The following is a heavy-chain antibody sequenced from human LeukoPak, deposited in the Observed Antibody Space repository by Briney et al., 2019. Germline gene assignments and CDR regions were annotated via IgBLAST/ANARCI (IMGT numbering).Heavy chain of an antibody. V-gene: IGHV1-18*01. D-gene: IGHD3-22*01. CDR3: ARDRFRSHYYDSSGHYYSGPRFDY. J-gene: IGHJ4*02. CDR1: GYTFISYG. CDR2: ISAYNGNT. Sequence: ASVKVPFKASGYTFISYGISWVRQAPGQGLEWMGWISAYNGNTNYPQKLQGRVTMTTDTSTSTAYMELRSLRSDDTAVYYCARDRFRSHYYDSSGHYYSGPRFDYWGQGTLVTVSS.